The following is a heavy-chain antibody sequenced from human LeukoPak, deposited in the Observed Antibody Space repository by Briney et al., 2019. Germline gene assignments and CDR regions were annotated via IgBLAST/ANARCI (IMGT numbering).Heavy chain of an antibody. CDR1: GGSISSYY. CDR3: ARGTLLRYFDWLFDY. V-gene: IGHV4-59*01. D-gene: IGHD3-9*01. J-gene: IGHJ4*02. CDR2: IYYSGST. Sequence: SETLSLTCTVSGGSISSYYWSWIRQPPGKGLEWNGYIYYSGSTNYNPSLKSRVTISVDTSKNQFSLKLSSVTAADTAVYYCARGTLLRYFDWLFDYWGQGTLVTVSS.